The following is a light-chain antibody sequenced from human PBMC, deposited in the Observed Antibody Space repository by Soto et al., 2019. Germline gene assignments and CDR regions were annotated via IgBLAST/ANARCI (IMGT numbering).Light chain of an antibody. CDR1: QSVSSN. J-gene: IGKJ1*01. V-gene: IGKV3-15*01. Sequence: ETVMTQSPATLSLSPGERATLSCRASQSVSSNLAWYQQKPGQAPRLLIYGASTRATDIPARFSGSGSGTEFTLTISSLQSEDFAVYYCQQYGSSPRTFSQGTKVDIK. CDR3: QQYGSSPRT. CDR2: GAS.